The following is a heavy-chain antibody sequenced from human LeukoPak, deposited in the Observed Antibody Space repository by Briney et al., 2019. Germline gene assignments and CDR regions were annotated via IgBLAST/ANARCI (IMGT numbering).Heavy chain of an antibody. D-gene: IGHD1-26*01. V-gene: IGHV3-48*03. CDR3: ARPKWELLLDYYYMDV. Sequence: GGSLRLSCAASGFTFSSYEMNWVRQAPGKGLEWVSYISSSGSTIYYADSVKGRFTISRDNAKNSLYLQMNSLRAEDTAVYYCARPKWELLLDYYYMDVWGKGTTVTVSS. J-gene: IGHJ6*03. CDR2: ISSSGSTI. CDR1: GFTFSSYE.